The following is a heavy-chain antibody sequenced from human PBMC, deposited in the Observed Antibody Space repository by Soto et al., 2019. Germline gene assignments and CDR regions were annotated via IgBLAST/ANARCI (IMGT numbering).Heavy chain of an antibody. Sequence: QVQLVQSGTEVKQPGASVKVSCKASGYTFTTYGINWVRQAPGQGLEWMGWISAYNGNTNYAQSLQGRVTMTTDTSTSAAYMEVRSLRSDDTAVYYCARDESITTPAGGYWGQGTLVTVSS. J-gene: IGHJ4*02. CDR1: GYTFTTYG. CDR2: ISAYNGNT. CDR3: ARDESITTPAGGY. V-gene: IGHV1-18*01. D-gene: IGHD1-1*01.